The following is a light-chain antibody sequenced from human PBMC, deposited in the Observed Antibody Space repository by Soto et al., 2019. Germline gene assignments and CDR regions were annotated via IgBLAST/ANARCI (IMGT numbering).Light chain of an antibody. CDR1: SSDVVGYNF. CDR2: EVN. CDR3: NSYAGSNIYV. V-gene: IGLV2-8*01. Sequence: QSALTQPPSASGSPGQSVTISCTGTSSDVVGYNFVSWYQHHPGKAPKLIIYEVNKRPSGVPNRFSGSKSGHTASLTVSGLQAEDEADYYCNSYAGSNIYVFGTGTKLTVL. J-gene: IGLJ1*01.